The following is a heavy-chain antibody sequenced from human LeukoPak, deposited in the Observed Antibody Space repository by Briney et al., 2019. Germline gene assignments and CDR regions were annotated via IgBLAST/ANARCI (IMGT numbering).Heavy chain of an antibody. CDR3: ARVHSPRSDAFDI. J-gene: IGHJ3*02. CDR1: GGSISSYY. CDR2: IYYTGST. V-gene: IGHV4-59*01. Sequence: SETLSLTCTVSGGSISSYYWSWIRQPPGKGLEWIGYIYYTGSTNYNPSLKSRVTISVDTSKNQFSLRLSSVTAADTAVYYCARVHSPRSDAFDIWGQGTMVTVSS. D-gene: IGHD1-26*01.